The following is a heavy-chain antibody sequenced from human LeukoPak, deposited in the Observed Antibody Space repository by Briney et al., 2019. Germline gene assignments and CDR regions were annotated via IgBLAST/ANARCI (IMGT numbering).Heavy chain of an antibody. CDR1: GYTFTGYH. J-gene: IGHJ4*02. CDR3: AKNPYEYYFDY. D-gene: IGHD5-12*01. CDR2: INPNSGDT. V-gene: IGHV1-2*02. Sequence: ASVKVSCKASGYTFTGYHMHWVRQAPGQGLEWMGWINPNSGDTNYAQKFQGRVTMTRDTSIRTAYLELSGLRSDDTAVYYCAKNPYEYYFDYWGQGTLVTVSS.